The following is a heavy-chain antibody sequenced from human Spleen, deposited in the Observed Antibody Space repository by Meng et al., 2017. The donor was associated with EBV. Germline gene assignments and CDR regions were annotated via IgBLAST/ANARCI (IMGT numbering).Heavy chain of an antibody. V-gene: IGHV4-30-2*01. CDR2: IFLPGST. CDR3: ARDSHGYYFFDF. CDR1: CDSIHSGTYS. Sequence: LHEPGSGRVKPSQTLSLTASVSCDSIHSGTYSWSWVRQPPGKGLGWFGYIFLPGSTYYNASLKGRVPISVDRSKHQFSLKLTSVTPADTAVYYCARDSHGYYFFDFWGPGTLVTVSS. J-gene: IGHJ4*02. D-gene: IGHD3-22*01.